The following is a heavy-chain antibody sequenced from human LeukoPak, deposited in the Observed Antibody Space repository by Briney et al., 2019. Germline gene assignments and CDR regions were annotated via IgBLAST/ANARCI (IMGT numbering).Heavy chain of an antibody. J-gene: IGHJ4*02. CDR3: AKDLEETAAAGTGDY. Sequence: GGSLRLSCAASGFTFSGYGMHCVRQAPGKGLEGVAVISYDGSNKYYADSVKGRFTISRDNSKNTLYLQMNSLRAEDTAVYYCAKDLEETAAAGTGDYWGQGTLVTVSS. D-gene: IGHD6-13*01. CDR1: GFTFSGYG. V-gene: IGHV3-30*18. CDR2: ISYDGSNK.